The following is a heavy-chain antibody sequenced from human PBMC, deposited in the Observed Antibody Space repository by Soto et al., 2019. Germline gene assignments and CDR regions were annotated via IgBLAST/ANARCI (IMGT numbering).Heavy chain of an antibody. J-gene: IGHJ4*02. CDR2: IFWNDER. CDR1: GFSLSKARMG. V-gene: IGHV2-26*01. Sequence: SGPTLVNPTETLTLTCTVSGFSLSKARMGVSWIRQPPGKALEWLAHIFWNDERSYNTSLKSRLTISRDTFKSQVVLTMTNVDPVDTGTYFCARALREELPIYYFDSWGQGTLVTVS. CDR3: ARALREELPIYYFDS. D-gene: IGHD1-7*01.